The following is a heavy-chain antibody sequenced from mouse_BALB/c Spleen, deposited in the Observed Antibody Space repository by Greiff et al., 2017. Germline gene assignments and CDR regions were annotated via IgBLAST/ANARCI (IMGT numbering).Heavy chain of an antibody. J-gene: IGHJ3*01. Sequence: VQLKESGPGLVKPSQSLSLTCSVTGYSITSGYYWNWIRQFPGNKLEWMGYISYDGSNNYNPSLKNLISITRDTSKNQFFLKLNSVTTEDTATYYCASLTGRSAYWGQGTLVTVSA. V-gene: IGHV3-6*02. CDR2: ISYDGSN. D-gene: IGHD4-1*01. CDR1: GYSITSGYY. CDR3: ASLTGRSAY.